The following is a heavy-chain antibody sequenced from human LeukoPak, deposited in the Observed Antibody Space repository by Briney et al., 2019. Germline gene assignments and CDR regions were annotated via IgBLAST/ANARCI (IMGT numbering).Heavy chain of an antibody. Sequence: GGSLRLSCAASGFILSSNDTHWVRQTAAKRMYCVAIIGTAGDSYCADYVKGRFSISRENAKNSFYLQMNSLRPGDTAVYYCSRGSRRGQLPRSYDFDIWGQGTVVTVSS. V-gene: IGHV3-13*01. CDR2: IGTAGDS. CDR3: SRGSRRGQLPRSYDFDI. J-gene: IGHJ3*02. D-gene: IGHD1-7*01. CDR1: GFILSSND.